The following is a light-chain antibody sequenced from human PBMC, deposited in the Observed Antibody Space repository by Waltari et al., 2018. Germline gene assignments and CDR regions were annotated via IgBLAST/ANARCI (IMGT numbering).Light chain of an antibody. V-gene: IGKV3-15*01. CDR2: GAS. Sequence: EIVMTQSPAALSLSPGDRATLSCRASQNIGSKLAWYQQKPGQAPRLLIYGASTRATDTPDRFSGTGSGTEFTLTISSLRSEDSALYYCQKYSNWPRFGQGTRVEVK. CDR3: QKYSNWPR. J-gene: IGKJ1*01. CDR1: QNIGSK.